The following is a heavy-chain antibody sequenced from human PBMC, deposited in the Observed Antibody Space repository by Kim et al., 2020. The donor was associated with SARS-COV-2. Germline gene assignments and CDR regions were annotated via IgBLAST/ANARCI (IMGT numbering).Heavy chain of an antibody. D-gene: IGHD3-9*01. Sequence: ASVQVSCKASGYTFTNYDITCVRQAPGQGLEWMGWRNPNSVNKYYAEKVQGRVTMHVNTSISTAYMELTRLNSGDTAVYFCARWLGYFDYLPPFHYWGQGPLVTVS. CDR3: ARWLGYFDYLPPFHY. J-gene: IGHJ4*02. V-gene: IGHV1-8*01. CDR2: RNPNSVNK. CDR1: GYTFTNYD.